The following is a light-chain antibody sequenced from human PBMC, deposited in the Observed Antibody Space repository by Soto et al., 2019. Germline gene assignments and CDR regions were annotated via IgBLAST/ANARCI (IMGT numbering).Light chain of an antibody. CDR2: GAS. J-gene: IGKJ4*01. V-gene: IGKV3-15*01. CDR3: QQYNDWPLT. Sequence: EIVMTQSPATLSVSPGERATLSCRASQRVSSNFAWYQQKPGQAPRLLIDGASTRDTGIPTRFSGSGSGTEFTLNISSLQSEDFAVYYCQQYNDWPLTFGGGTKVEIK. CDR1: QRVSSN.